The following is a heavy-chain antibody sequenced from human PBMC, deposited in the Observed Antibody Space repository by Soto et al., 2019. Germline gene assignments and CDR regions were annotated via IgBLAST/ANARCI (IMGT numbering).Heavy chain of an antibody. J-gene: IGHJ4*02. V-gene: IGHV3-21*01. CDR2: ISSSSYI. CDR3: ARDRLNRFLFDY. Sequence: GGSLRLSCAASGFTFSSYSMNWVRQAPGRGLEWVSSISSSSYIYYADSVKGRFTISRDNAKNSLYLQMNSLRAEDTAVYYCARDRLNRFLFDYWGQGTLVTVSS. CDR1: GFTFSSYS.